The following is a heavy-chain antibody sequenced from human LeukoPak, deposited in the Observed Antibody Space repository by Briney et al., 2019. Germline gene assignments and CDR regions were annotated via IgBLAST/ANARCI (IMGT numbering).Heavy chain of an antibody. CDR1: GFTFSSYW. CDR3: ARAIRGSAVDTGDR. CDR2: IKNDGSEE. J-gene: IGHJ4*02. V-gene: IGHV3-7*01. Sequence: GGSLRLSCAASGFTFSSYWMRWVRQAPGKGLEGVTNIKNDGSEEYYVDSVKGRFTISRDNAKNSLFLQMNSLTVEDTAVYYCARAIRGSAVDTGDRWGQGTLVTVSS. D-gene: IGHD3-10*01.